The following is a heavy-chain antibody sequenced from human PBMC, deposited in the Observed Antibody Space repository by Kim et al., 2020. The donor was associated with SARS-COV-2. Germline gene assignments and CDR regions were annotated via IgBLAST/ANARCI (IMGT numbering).Heavy chain of an antibody. Sequence: GGSLRLSCAASGFAMSSYGMHWVRQAPGKVLEWVSLIWYDGGNKYYADSVKGRFTISRDNSKNTLYLQMNSLRAEDTAVYYCARDYAGYFKGLDVWGQGTTVTVSS. CDR3: ARDYAGYFKGLDV. D-gene: IGHD3-9*01. CDR1: GFAMSSYG. V-gene: IGHV3-33*01. CDR2: IWYDGGNK. J-gene: IGHJ6*02.